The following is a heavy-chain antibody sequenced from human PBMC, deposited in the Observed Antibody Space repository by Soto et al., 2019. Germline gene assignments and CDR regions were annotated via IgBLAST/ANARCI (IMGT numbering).Heavy chain of an antibody. V-gene: IGHV1-69*01. CDR2: IIPIFDTA. D-gene: IGHD1-1*01. CDR3: ARNGTLTGYSYGMDV. Sequence: QVQLVQSGAELRKPGSSVKVSCKASGGTFSDSTINWVRQAPGQRLEWMGGIIPIFDTANYAEKFQCRVTITADESTSTSFMEVSSLRSEDTDVYYCARNGTLTGYSYGMDVCGQGTMVTVSS. J-gene: IGHJ6*02. CDR1: GGTFSDST.